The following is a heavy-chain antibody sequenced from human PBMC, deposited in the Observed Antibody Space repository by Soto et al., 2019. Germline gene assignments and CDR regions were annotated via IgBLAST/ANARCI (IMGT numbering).Heavy chain of an antibody. D-gene: IGHD1-20*01. Sequence: GGSLRLSCAASGFTFSSYGMHWVRQAPGKGLEWVAVISYDGSNKYYADSVKGRFTISRDNSKNTLYLQMNSLRAEDTAVYYCAKDITTACLYYFDYWGQGTRVIVSS. V-gene: IGHV3-30*18. CDR1: GFTFSSYG. CDR3: AKDITTACLYYFDY. CDR2: ISYDGSNK. J-gene: IGHJ4*02.